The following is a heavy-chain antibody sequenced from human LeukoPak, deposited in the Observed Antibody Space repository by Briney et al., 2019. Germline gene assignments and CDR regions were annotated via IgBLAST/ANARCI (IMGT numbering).Heavy chain of an antibody. V-gene: IGHV3-48*01. D-gene: IGHD2-15*01. Sequence: PGGSLRLSCAASGFTFSSYSMNWVRQAPGKGLEWVSYISSSSSTIYYADSVKGRFTISRGNAKNSLYLQMNSLRAEDTAVYYCASNLLPDDYWGQGTLVTVSS. CDR1: GFTFSSYS. J-gene: IGHJ4*02. CDR3: ASNLLPDDY. CDR2: ISSSSSTI.